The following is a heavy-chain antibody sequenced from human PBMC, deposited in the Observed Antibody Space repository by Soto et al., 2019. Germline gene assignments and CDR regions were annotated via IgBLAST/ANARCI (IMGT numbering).Heavy chain of an antibody. Sequence: WGSLRLSCAASGFTFSSYAMSWVRQAPGKGLEWVSAISASGGSTYYADSVKGRFTISRDNSKNTLYLQMNSLRAEDTAVYYCAKDLMGIAAAYFDYWGQGTLVTVSS. CDR2: ISASGGST. D-gene: IGHD6-25*01. V-gene: IGHV3-23*01. J-gene: IGHJ4*02. CDR1: GFTFSSYA. CDR3: AKDLMGIAAAYFDY.